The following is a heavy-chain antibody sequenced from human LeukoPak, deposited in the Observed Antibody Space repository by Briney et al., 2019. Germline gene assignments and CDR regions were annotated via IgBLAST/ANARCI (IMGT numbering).Heavy chain of an antibody. V-gene: IGHV4-59*01. D-gene: IGHD4/OR15-4a*01. CDR2: IYYSGST. Sequence: SETLSLTCTVSGGSISSYYWSWIRQPPGKGLESIGYIYYSGSTNYNPSLKSRVTISVDTSKNQFSLKLSSVTAADAAVYYCARASYGGNYNFDYWGQGTLATVSS. J-gene: IGHJ4*02. CDR1: GGSISSYY. CDR3: ARASYGGNYNFDY.